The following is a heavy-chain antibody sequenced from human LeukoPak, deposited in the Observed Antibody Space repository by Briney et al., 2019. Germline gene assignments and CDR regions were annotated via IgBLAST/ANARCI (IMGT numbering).Heavy chain of an antibody. V-gene: IGHV3-30*18. Sequence: GRSLRLSCAASGFTFSSYGMHWVRQAPGKGLEWVAVTSYDGSNEYYADSVKGRFTISRDNSKNTLYLQMNGLRVEDTALYYCANEVRPNDYWGQGTLVTVSS. CDR3: ANEVRPNDY. J-gene: IGHJ4*02. CDR1: GFTFSSYG. D-gene: IGHD1-1*01. CDR2: TSYDGSNE.